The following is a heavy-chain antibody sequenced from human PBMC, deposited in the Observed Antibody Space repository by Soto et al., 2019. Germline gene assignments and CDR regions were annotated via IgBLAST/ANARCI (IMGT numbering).Heavy chain of an antibody. D-gene: IGHD2-15*01. CDR1: GFTVSSSY. CDR2: IYSAGNT. CDR3: AKWTCSGGSCYFDY. J-gene: IGHJ4*02. V-gene: IGHV3-66*01. Sequence: GGSLRLSCAASGFTVSSSYMTWVRQAPGKGLEWVSVIYSAGNTYYADSVKGRFTISRDNSKNTVYLQMNSLRAEDTAVYYCAKWTCSGGSCYFDYWGQGTLVTVSS.